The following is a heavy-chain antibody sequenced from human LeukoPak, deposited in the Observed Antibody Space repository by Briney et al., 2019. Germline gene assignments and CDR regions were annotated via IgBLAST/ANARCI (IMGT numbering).Heavy chain of an antibody. V-gene: IGHV1-18*01. J-gene: IGHJ6*03. CDR2: ISAYNGNT. CDR1: GYTFTSYG. Sequence: ASVKVSCKASGYTFTSYGTSWVRQAPGQGLEWMGWISAYNGNTNYAQKLQGRVTMTTDTSTSTAYMELRSLRSDDTAVYFCAREDAYYYYMDVWGKGTTVTVSS. CDR3: AREDAYYYYMDV.